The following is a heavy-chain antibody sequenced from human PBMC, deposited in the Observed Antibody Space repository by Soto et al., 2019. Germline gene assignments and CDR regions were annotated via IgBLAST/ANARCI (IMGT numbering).Heavy chain of an antibody. Sequence: SETLSLTCTVSGGSISSNYWTWIRQPPGKGLEWIGYLSNSGSTNYNPSLKSRVTISVDTSKNLFSLKLSSVTAADTAVYYCARDSPPVDYWGQGTLVTVS. J-gene: IGHJ4*02. V-gene: IGHV4-59*01. CDR2: LSNSGST. CDR1: GGSISSNY. CDR3: ARDSPPVDY.